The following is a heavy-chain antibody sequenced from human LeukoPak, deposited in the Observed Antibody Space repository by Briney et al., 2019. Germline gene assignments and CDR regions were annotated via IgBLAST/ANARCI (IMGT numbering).Heavy chain of an antibody. D-gene: IGHD2-2*01. CDR3: AIDRYCSSTSCYAY. V-gene: IGHV1-18*04. J-gene: IGHJ4*02. Sequence: ASVKVSCKASGYTFTSYGISWVRQAPGQGLEWMGWISAYNGNTNYAQKLQGRVTMTTDTSTSTAYMELRSLRSDYTAVYYCAIDRYCSSTSCYAYWGQGTLVTVSS. CDR2: ISAYNGNT. CDR1: GYTFTSYG.